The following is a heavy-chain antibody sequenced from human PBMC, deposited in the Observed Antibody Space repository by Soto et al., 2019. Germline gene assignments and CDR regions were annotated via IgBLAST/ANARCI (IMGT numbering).Heavy chain of an antibody. V-gene: IGHV1-3*01. Sequence: QVQLVQSGPRGKSPGASLRISAKVFGYPFIRYISNWVRQAPGQRLEWMGWINPDNGNTKSSQKFQDRVIITRDTSASTAYMDLSSLRSEDTAVYYCARGIATGQLDPWGQGTLVTVSS. CDR3: ARGIATGQLDP. CDR1: GYPFIRYI. CDR2: INPDNGNT. D-gene: IGHD2-15*01. J-gene: IGHJ5*02.